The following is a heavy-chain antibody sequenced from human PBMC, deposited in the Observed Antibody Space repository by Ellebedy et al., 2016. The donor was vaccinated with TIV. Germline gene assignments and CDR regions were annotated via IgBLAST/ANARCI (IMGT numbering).Heavy chain of an antibody. J-gene: IGHJ4*02. CDR2: INHSGST. CDR3: ASGGYRWLPADY. V-gene: IGHV4-34*01. D-gene: IGHD5-24*01. Sequence: MPSETLSLTCAVHGGSFSGYYWSWIRQPPGKGLEWIGEINHSGSTNYNPSLKSRVTVSVDTSKNQFSLKLSSVPAADTAVYYCASGGYRWLPADYWGQGTLVTVSS. CDR1: GGSFSGYY.